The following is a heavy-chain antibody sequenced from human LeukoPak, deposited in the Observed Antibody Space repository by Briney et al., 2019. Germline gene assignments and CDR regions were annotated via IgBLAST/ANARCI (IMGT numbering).Heavy chain of an antibody. D-gene: IGHD4-23*01. CDR3: ARGGMTTVVTPPDY. CDR1: GYTLTELS. Sequence: ASVKVSCKVSGYTLTELSMHWVRQAPGKGLEWMGGFDPEDGETIYAQKFQGRVTITADESTSTAYMELSSLRSEDTAVYYCARGGMTTVVTPPDYWGQGTLVTVSS. J-gene: IGHJ4*02. CDR2: FDPEDGET. V-gene: IGHV1-24*01.